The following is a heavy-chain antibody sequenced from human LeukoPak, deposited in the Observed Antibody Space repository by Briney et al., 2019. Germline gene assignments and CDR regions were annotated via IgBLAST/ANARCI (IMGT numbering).Heavy chain of an antibody. Sequence: GGSLRLSCAASGLTFDDFAMHWVRQAPGKGLEGVSGISWNTGTINYVDSVKGRFTISRDNAKNSLYLQMNSLRPEDTAFYYCARDVAGRWPVYYFDYWGQGTLVTVSS. CDR2: ISWNTGTI. CDR1: GLTFDDFA. J-gene: IGHJ4*02. CDR3: ARDVAGRWPVYYFDY. V-gene: IGHV3-9*01. D-gene: IGHD6-19*01.